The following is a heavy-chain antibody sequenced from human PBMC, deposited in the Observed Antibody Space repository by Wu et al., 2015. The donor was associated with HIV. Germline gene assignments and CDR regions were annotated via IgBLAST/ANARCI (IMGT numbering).Heavy chain of an antibody. J-gene: IGHJ2*01. V-gene: IGHV1-18*04. CDR2: ISTFNSNT. CDR3: ARGQENWYFDL. Sequence: QGQLVQSGDEVKKPGAAVRVSCKASGYIFLNYGISWLRQAPGQGLEWMGWISTFNSNTNYAETFQGRVTMTTDTSTTTVYMDLRSLRSDDTAVYYCARGQENWYFDLWGRGTLVTVSP. CDR1: GYIFLNYG.